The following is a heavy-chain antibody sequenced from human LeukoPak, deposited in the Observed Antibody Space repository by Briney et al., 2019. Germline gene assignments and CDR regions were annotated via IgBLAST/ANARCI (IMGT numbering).Heavy chain of an antibody. CDR3: ARDLDSGGYSSFDY. CDR2: ISGSGGST. CDR1: GFPFSSYD. V-gene: IGHV3-23*01. D-gene: IGHD3-22*01. J-gene: IGHJ4*02. Sequence: GGSLRLSCAASGFPFSSYDMNWVRQAPGKGLEWVSAISGSGGSTYYADSVKGRFTISRDNSKNTLYLQMNSLRAEDTAVYYCARDLDSGGYSSFDYWGQGALVTVSS.